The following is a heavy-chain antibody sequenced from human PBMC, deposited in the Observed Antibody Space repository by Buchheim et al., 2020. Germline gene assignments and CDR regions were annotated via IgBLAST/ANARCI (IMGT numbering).Heavy chain of an antibody. CDR2: IKSKTDGGTT. J-gene: IGHJ6*02. Sequence: EVQLVESGGGLVKPGGSLRLSCAASGFTFSNAWMSWVRQAPGKGLEWVGRIKSKTDGGTTDYAAPVKGRFTIPRDDSKNTLYLQMNSLKTEDTAVYYCTTESVLLEWSDYYGMDVWGQGTT. V-gene: IGHV3-15*01. CDR3: TTESVLLEWSDYYGMDV. D-gene: IGHD3-3*01. CDR1: GFTFSNAW.